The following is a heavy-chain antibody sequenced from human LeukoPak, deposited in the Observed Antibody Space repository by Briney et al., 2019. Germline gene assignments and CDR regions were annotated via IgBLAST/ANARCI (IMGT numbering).Heavy chain of an antibody. CDR2: MNPNSGNT. CDR3: ARVSTPLGIAAAVYDAFDI. CDR1: GYTFTSYD. Sequence: ASVKVSCKASGYTFTSYDINWVRQATGQGLEWMGWMNPNSGNTGYAQKFQGRVTMTRNTSISTAYMELSRLRSDDTAVYYCARVSTPLGIAAAVYDAFDIWGQGTMVTVSS. D-gene: IGHD6-13*01. V-gene: IGHV1-8*01. J-gene: IGHJ3*02.